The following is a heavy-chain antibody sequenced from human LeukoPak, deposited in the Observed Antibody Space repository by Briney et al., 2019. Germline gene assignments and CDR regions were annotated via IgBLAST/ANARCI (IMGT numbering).Heavy chain of an antibody. J-gene: IGHJ4*02. CDR3: ASFLYSGSYYVDY. V-gene: IGHV4-61*02. D-gene: IGHD1-26*01. Sequence: SQTLSLTCTVSGGPISSGSYYWSWIRQPAGKGLEWIGRIYNSGSTYYNPSLKSRVTISVDTSKNQFSLKLSSVTAADTAVYYCASFLYSGSYYVDYWGQGTLVTVSS. CDR2: IYNSGST. CDR1: GGPISSGSYY.